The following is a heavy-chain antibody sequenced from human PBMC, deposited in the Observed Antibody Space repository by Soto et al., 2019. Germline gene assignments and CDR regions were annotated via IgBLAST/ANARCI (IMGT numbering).Heavy chain of an antibody. D-gene: IGHD3-10*01. CDR2: ISYDGSNK. Sequence: QVQLVESGGGVVQPGRSLRLSCAASGFTFSSYGMHWVRQAPGKGLEWVAVISYDGSNKYYADFVKGRFTMSRDNSKNTLDLQMNSLRAEDTAVYYCAKDEGSGSYYHNYGMDVWGQGTTVTVSS. CDR3: AKDEGSGSYYHNYGMDV. CDR1: GFTFSSYG. J-gene: IGHJ6*02. V-gene: IGHV3-30*18.